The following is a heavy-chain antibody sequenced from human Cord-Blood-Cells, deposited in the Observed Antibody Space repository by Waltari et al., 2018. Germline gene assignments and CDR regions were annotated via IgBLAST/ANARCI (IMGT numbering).Heavy chain of an antibody. V-gene: IGHV3-15*01. CDR3: TTLENDYGDYGDAFDI. CDR1: GFTFSNAW. CDR2: IKSKTDGGTT. D-gene: IGHD4-17*01. Sequence: AGSGFTFSNAWMSWVRTAPGKGMEWVGRIKSKTDGGTTDYAAPVKGRFTISRDDSKNTLYLQMNSLKTEDTAVYYCTTLENDYGDYGDAFDIWGQGTMVTVSS. J-gene: IGHJ3*02.